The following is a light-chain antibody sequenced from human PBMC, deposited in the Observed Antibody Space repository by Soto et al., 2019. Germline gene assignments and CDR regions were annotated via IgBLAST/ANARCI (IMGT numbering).Light chain of an antibody. CDR1: SSDVGGYNY. Sequence: QSARTQPASVSGSPGQSITISCTGTSSDVGGYNYVSWYQQHTGKAPKLMIYEVSNRPSGVSNRFSGSKSGNTASLTISGLQAEDEADYYCSSYTSSSTRVFGGGTKLTVL. J-gene: IGLJ3*02. V-gene: IGLV2-14*01. CDR2: EVS. CDR3: SSYTSSSTRV.